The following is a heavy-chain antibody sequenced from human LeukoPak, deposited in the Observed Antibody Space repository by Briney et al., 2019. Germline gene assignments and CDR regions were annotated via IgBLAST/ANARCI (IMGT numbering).Heavy chain of an antibody. Sequence: SVKVSCKASGGTFSSYAISWVRQAPGQGLEWMGGIIPIFGTANYAQKFQGRVTITADESTSTAYMELSSLRSEDTAVYYCARPLAAAGREDAFDIWGQGTMVTVSS. D-gene: IGHD6-13*01. CDR1: GGTFSSYA. CDR3: ARPLAAAGREDAFDI. V-gene: IGHV1-69*13. J-gene: IGHJ3*02. CDR2: IIPIFGTA.